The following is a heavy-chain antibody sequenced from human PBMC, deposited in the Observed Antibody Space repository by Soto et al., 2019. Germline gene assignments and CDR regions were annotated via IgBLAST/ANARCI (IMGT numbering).Heavy chain of an antibody. CDR1: GYTFTGYY. CDR3: ARDRVLGVVAGYYCMGV. V-gene: IGHV1-2*04. J-gene: IGHJ6*02. D-gene: IGHD2-15*01. Sequence: ASVKVSCKASGYTFTGYYMHWVRQAPGQGLEWMGWINPNSGGTNYAQKFQGWVTMTRDTSISTAYMELSRLRSDDTAVYYCARDRVLGVVAGYYCMGVWGQGTTVSVS. CDR2: INPNSGGT.